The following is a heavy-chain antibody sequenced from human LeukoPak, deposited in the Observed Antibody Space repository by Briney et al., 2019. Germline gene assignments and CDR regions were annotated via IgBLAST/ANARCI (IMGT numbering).Heavy chain of an antibody. Sequence: GGSLRLSCAASGFTFNNYAMSWVRQAPRKGLEWVSSISGNGASTYYTDSVKGRITISRDNSKNTLYLQVNSRRDEDTAVYHWAKSGREGSGYPQMKYYGMDVWGQGTTVTVSS. CDR3: AKSGREGSGYPQMKYYGMDV. CDR1: GFTFNNYA. CDR2: ISGNGAST. J-gene: IGHJ6*02. D-gene: IGHD3-22*01. V-gene: IGHV3-23*01.